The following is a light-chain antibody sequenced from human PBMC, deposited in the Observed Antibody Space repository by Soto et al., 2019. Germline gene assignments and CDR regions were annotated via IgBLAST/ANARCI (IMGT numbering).Light chain of an antibody. Sequence: EIVMTQSPATLSVSPGERVTLSCRASQSVTSNLAWYQQKPGQAPRLFIYDASNRATGIPARFSGSGSGTDFTLTISSLEPEDFAVYYCQQRSKWPITFGQGTRLEI. CDR1: QSVTSN. CDR3: QQRSKWPIT. CDR2: DAS. V-gene: IGKV3-11*01. J-gene: IGKJ5*01.